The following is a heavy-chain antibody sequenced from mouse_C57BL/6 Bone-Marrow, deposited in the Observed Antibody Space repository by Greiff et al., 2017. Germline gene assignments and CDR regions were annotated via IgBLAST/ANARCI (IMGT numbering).Heavy chain of an antibody. V-gene: IGHV1-53*01. D-gene: IGHD1-1*01. CDR1: GYTFTSYW. CDR3: ARGYGSSYGYYAMDY. Sequence: QVHVKQPGTELVKPGASVKLSCKASGYTFTSYWMHWVKQRPGQGLEWIGNINPSNGGTNYNEKFKSKATLTVDKSSSTAYMQLSSLTSEDSAVYYCARGYGSSYGYYAMDYWGQGTSVTVSS. CDR2: INPSNGGT. J-gene: IGHJ4*01.